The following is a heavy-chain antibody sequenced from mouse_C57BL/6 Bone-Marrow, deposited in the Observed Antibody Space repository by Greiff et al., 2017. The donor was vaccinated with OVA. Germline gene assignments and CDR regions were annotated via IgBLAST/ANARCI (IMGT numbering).Heavy chain of an antibody. CDR2: IRNKATGYTT. Sequence: DVHLVESGGGLVQPGGSLSLSCAASGFTFTDYYLSWVRQPPGTALEWLGFIRNKATGYTTEYSASVKGRFPIYRDNSQSILYLQMNALRAEDSATYYGARFSLITTVIDYWGQGTTLTVSS. V-gene: IGHV7-3*01. D-gene: IGHD1-1*01. CDR3: ARFSLITTVIDY. J-gene: IGHJ2*01. CDR1: GFTFTDYY.